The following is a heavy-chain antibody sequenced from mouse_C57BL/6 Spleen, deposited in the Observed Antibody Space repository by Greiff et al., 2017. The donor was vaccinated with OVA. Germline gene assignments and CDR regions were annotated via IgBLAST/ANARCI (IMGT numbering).Heavy chain of an antibody. J-gene: IGHJ4*01. V-gene: IGHV7-1*01. CDR1: GFTFSDFY. D-gene: IGHD1-1*01. CDR3: ARDAVSSCAMDY. CDR2: SRNKANDYTT. Sequence: EVMLVESGGGLVQSGRSLRLSCATSGFTFSDFYMEWVRQAPGKGLEWIAASRNKANDYTTEYSASVKGRFIVSRDTSQSILSLQMNALRAEDTAIYYCARDAVSSCAMDYWGQGTSVTVSS.